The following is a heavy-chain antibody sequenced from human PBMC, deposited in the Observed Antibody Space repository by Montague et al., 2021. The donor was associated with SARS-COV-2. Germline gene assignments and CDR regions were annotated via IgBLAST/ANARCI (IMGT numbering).Heavy chain of an antibody. CDR1: DGSFSAYY. CDR2: INHSGSA. CDR3: ARGLGGGSGSHFDY. D-gene: IGHD2-15*01. J-gene: IGHJ4*02. V-gene: IGHV4-34*01. Sequence: SETLSLTCAVYDGSFSAYYWSWIRQPPGKGLEWIGEINHSGSANYKPSLKGRATISADTSRHQFSLKLSSVTAADTAVYYCARGLGGGSGSHFDYWGQGTLVTVSS.